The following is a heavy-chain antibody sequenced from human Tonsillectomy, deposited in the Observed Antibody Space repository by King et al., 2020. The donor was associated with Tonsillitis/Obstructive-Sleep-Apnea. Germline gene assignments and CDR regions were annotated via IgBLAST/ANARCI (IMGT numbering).Heavy chain of an antibody. V-gene: IGHV3-30*04. J-gene: IGHJ6*03. CDR3: ARDHFMDV. CDR2: ISHDGRKK. Sequence: VRLGASGGGVVQRGGSLRLSCVASGFTCRSYVMRWVRQGPGKGLEWVSFISHDGRKKYYADSVKGRFTISGDNSKNTLYLQMSSLRGEDTAVYYCARDHFMDVWGKGTTVTVSS. CDR1: GFTCRSYV.